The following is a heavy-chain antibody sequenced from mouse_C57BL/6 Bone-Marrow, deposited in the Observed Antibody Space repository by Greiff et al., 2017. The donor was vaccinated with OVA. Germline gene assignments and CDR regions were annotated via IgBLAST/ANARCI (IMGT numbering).Heavy chain of an antibody. CDR3: AMLSYDYEGAWFAY. D-gene: IGHD2-4*01. CDR2: IHPSDSDT. V-gene: IGHV1-74*01. Sequence: QVHVKQPGAELVKPGASVKVSCKASGYTFTSYWMHWVKQRPGQGLEWIGRIHPSDSDTNYNQKFKGKATLTVDKSSSTAYMQLSSLTSEDAAVYYCAMLSYDYEGAWFAYWGQGTLVTVSA. J-gene: IGHJ3*01. CDR1: GYTFTSYW.